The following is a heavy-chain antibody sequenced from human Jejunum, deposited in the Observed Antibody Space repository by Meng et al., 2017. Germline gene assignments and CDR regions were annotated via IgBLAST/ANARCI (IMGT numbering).Heavy chain of an antibody. CDR3: ARDYGGNSGYFHH. CDR1: GYTFPDYY. CDR2: INPNSGVT. Sequence: QVQPVQSGAEVKKPGASLKVSCKASGYTFPDYYMHWVRQAPGQGLEWMGRINPNSGVTNYAQKFQGRVTVTRDTSISTAYMEVNGLRSDDTAVYYCARDYGGNSGYFHHWGQGTLVTVSS. J-gene: IGHJ1*01. V-gene: IGHV1-2*06. D-gene: IGHD4-23*01.